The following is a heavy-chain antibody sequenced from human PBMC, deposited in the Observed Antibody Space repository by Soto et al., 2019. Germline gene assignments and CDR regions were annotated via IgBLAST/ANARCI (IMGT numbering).Heavy chain of an antibody. Sequence: VQLLESGGGLVQPGESLRLSCAASGFTSTSYALNWVRQAPGKGLEWVSAISGSGERTYYADSVKGRFTISRDTSESMLYLQMNSLRAEDTAVYYCASLSGSYLAWGQGTLVTVSS. CDR1: GFTSTSYA. V-gene: IGHV3-23*01. CDR3: ASLSGSYLA. CDR2: ISGSGERT. D-gene: IGHD1-26*01. J-gene: IGHJ5*02.